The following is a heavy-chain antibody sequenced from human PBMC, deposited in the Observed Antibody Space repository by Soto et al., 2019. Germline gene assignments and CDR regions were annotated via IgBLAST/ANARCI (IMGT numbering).Heavy chain of an antibody. CDR2: ISYDGSNK. J-gene: IGHJ4*02. CDR3: ARGYCSGGSCFDY. CDR1: GFTFSSYA. D-gene: IGHD2-15*01. Sequence: QVHLVESGGGVVQPGRSLRLSCAASGFTFSSYAMHWVRQAPGKGLEWVAVISYDGSNKYYADSVKGRFTISRDNSKNTLYLQMNSLRAEDTAVYYCARGYCSGGSCFDYWGQGTLVTVSS. V-gene: IGHV3-30-3*01.